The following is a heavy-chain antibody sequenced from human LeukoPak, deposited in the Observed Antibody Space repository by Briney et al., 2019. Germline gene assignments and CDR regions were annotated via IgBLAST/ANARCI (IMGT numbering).Heavy chain of an antibody. D-gene: IGHD6-13*01. CDR3: ASAGYSSSWYPIDYYYMDV. V-gene: IGHV3-30*02. CDR2: IRYDGSNK. CDR1: GFTFSSYG. Sequence: GSLRLSCAASGFTFSSYGMHWVRQAPGKGLEWVAFIRYDGSNKYYADSVKGRFTISRDNSKNTLYLQMNSLRAEDTAVYYCASAGYSSSWYPIDYYYMDVWGKGTTVTVSS. J-gene: IGHJ6*03.